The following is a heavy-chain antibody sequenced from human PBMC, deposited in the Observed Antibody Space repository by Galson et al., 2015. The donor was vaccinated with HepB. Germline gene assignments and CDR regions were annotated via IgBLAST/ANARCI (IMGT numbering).Heavy chain of an antibody. CDR1: GFTFSSYT. D-gene: IGHD4-17*01. CDR2: ISYDGSNK. Sequence: SLRLSCAASGFTFSSYTMHWVRQAPGKGLEWVALISYDGSNKYYADSVKGRFTISRDNSKNTLYLQMSSLRPEDTAVYYYARVLGFDYGLDYWGQGTLVTVSS. J-gene: IGHJ4*02. V-gene: IGHV3-30*04. CDR3: ARVLGFDYGLDY.